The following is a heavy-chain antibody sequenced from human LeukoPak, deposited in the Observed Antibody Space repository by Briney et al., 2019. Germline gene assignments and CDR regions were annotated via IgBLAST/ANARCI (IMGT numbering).Heavy chain of an antibody. V-gene: IGHV4-34*01. CDR2: INHSGIT. J-gene: IGHJ4*02. D-gene: IGHD6-13*01. CDR1: GGSFSGYY. CDR3: ARGGSNWLNYFDD. Sequence: SETLSLTCGVYGGSFSGYYWTWVRQPPGKGLEWIGEINHSGITNYNPSLKSRVTISIDTSKSQFSLKLSSVTAADTAVDYCARGGSNWLNYFDDWGQGTLVTVSS.